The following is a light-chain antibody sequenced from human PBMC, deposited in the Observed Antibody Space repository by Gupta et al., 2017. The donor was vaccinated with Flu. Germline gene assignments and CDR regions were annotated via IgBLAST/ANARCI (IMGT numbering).Light chain of an antibody. CDR2: VNS. Sequence: QSVLAQPPSASATPGQRVTISCSGSSSNIGSNNVNWYQQGPATAPQLLIYVNSQRPSGVPDRFSGSKSGTSASPAISGLQSEDEADYYCAAWDDSLNGHYVFGTGTKVTVL. CDR1: SSNIGSNN. J-gene: IGLJ1*01. V-gene: IGLV1-44*01. CDR3: AAWDDSLNGHYV.